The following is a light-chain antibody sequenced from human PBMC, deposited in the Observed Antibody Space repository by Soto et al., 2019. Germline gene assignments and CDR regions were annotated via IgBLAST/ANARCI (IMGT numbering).Light chain of an antibody. V-gene: IGLV1-40*01. CDR3: QSYDSSNSGEV. J-gene: IGLJ3*02. Sequence: QSVLTQPPSVSGAPGQRVTISCTGINSNIGAGFDVHWYQQLPGTAPKLLIYDNKNRPSGVPDRFSGSKSGTSASLAITGLQAEDEADYYCQSYDSSNSGEVFGGGTMLTVL. CDR1: NSNIGAGFD. CDR2: DNK.